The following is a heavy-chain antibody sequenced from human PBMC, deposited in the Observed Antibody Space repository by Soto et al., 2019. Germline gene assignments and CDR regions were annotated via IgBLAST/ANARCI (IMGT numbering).Heavy chain of an antibody. CDR3: AHSNSPGAAGLGGWFDP. CDR2: IYWDDDK. J-gene: IGHJ5*02. V-gene: IGHV2-5*02. CDR1: GFSLSTSGVG. Sequence: QITLKESGPTLVKPTQTLTLTCTFSGFSLSTSGVGVGWIRQPPGKALEWLALIYWDDDKRYSPSLKSRLTITKDTSKNQVVLTMTNMDPVDTATYYCAHSNSPGAAGLGGWFDPWGQGTLVTVSS. D-gene: IGHD6-13*01.